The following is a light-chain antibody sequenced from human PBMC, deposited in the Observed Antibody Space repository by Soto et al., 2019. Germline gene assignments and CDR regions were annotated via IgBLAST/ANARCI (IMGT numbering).Light chain of an antibody. CDR3: CSYAASSTFV. CDR2: EGS. V-gene: IGLV2-23*01. J-gene: IGLJ1*01. CDR1: SSDLGSYNL. Sequence: QSALTQPASVSGSPGQSITLSCTGTSSDLGSYNLVSWYQQHPGKAPKLMIYEGSKRPSGVSYRFSGSKSGNTASLTISGLQTEDEADYYCCSYAASSTFVFGPGTQVTVL.